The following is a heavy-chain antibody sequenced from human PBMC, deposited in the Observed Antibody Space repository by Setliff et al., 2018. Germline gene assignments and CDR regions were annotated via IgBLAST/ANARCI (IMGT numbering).Heavy chain of an antibody. CDR2: ISSSGSTI. Sequence: GGSLRLSCAASGLTFSTYEVNWVRQAPGKGLEWFSYISSSGSTIYYVDSVKGRFTISRDNAKNSLYLQMNSLRAEDTAVYYCARYSSGWFFDYWGQGTPVTVSS. J-gene: IGHJ4*02. V-gene: IGHV3-48*03. D-gene: IGHD6-19*01. CDR3: ARYSSGWFFDY. CDR1: GLTFSTYE.